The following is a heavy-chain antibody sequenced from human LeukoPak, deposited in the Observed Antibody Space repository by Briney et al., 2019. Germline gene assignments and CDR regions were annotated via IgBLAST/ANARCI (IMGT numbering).Heavy chain of an antibody. CDR1: GFTFDDYA. CDR2: ISWNSGSI. V-gene: IGHV3-9*01. Sequence: GRSLRLSCAASGFTFDDYAMHWVRQAPGKGLEWVSGISWNSGSIGYADSVKGRFTISRDNAKNSLYLQMNSLRAEDAALYYCAKADGYSYGTHYYYYGMDVWGQGTTVTASS. J-gene: IGHJ6*02. CDR3: AKADGYSYGTHYYYYGMDV. D-gene: IGHD5-18*01.